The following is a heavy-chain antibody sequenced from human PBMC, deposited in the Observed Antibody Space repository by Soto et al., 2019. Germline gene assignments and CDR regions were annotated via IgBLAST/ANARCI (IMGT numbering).Heavy chain of an antibody. V-gene: IGHV3-30-3*01. D-gene: IGHD2-15*01. CDR3: ARQDRLGNRYYYGMDV. Sequence: GGSLRLSCAASGFTLSSYAMHWVRQAPGKGLEWVAVISYDGSNKYYADSVKGRFTISRDNSKNTLYLQMNSLRAEDTAVYYCARQDRLGNRYYYGMDVWGQGTTVTVSS. CDR1: GFTLSSYA. CDR2: ISYDGSNK. J-gene: IGHJ6*02.